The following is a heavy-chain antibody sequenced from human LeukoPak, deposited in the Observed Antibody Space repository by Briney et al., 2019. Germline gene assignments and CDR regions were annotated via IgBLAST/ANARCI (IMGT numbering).Heavy chain of an antibody. J-gene: IGHJ4*02. CDR3: ARNHYGDYGGSDY. V-gene: IGHV4-59*08. CDR1: GGSISSYY. Sequence: SETLSLTCTVSGGSISSYYWSWIRQPPGKGLEWIGYIYYSGSTNYNPSLKSRVTISVDTSKNQFSLKLSSVTAADTAVYYRARNHYGDYGGSDYWGQGTLVTVSS. D-gene: IGHD4-17*01. CDR2: IYYSGST.